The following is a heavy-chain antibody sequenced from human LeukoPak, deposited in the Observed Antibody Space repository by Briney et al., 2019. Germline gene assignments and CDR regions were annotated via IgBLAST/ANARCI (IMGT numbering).Heavy chain of an antibody. Sequence: ASVKVSCKASGYTFTSYYMHWVRQAPGQGLEWMGIINPSGGSTSYAQKFQGRVTMTRDTSTSTVYMELSSLKSEDTAVYYCARVRYHSSGWYPLDYWGQGTLVTVSS. CDR2: INPSGGST. J-gene: IGHJ4*02. CDR1: GYTFTSYY. D-gene: IGHD6-19*01. CDR3: ARVRYHSSGWYPLDY. V-gene: IGHV1-46*01.